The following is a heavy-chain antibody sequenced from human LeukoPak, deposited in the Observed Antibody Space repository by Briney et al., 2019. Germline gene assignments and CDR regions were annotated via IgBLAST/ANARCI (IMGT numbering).Heavy chain of an antibody. CDR1: GFTFSSYA. V-gene: IGHV3-23*01. J-gene: IGHJ4*02. CDR2: ISGSGGST. D-gene: IGHD6-19*01. CDR3: AKLTVKVAGTGRGYFDY. Sequence: QPGGSLRLSCAASGFTFSSYAMSWVRQAPGKGLEWVSTISGSGGSTYYADSVKGRFTISRDNPKNTLYLQMNSLRAEDTAVYYCAKLTVKVAGTGRGYFDYWGQGTLVTVSS.